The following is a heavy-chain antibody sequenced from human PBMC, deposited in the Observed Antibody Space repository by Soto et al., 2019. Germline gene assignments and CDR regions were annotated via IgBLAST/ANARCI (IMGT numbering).Heavy chain of an antibody. CDR3: AQEPWASQEIRRNYYYYYGMDV. Sequence: QVQLVESGGGVVQPGRSLRLSCAASGFTFSNYGMHWVRQAPGKGLEWVAVISKDGSNKYYADTVKGRFTISRDNSKNTLYMQMNSLRDEKTAVYYCAQEPWASQEIRRNYYYYYGMDVWGQGTTVTVSS. J-gene: IGHJ6*02. CDR1: GFTFSNYG. V-gene: IGHV3-30*18. D-gene: IGHD3-16*01. CDR2: ISKDGSNK.